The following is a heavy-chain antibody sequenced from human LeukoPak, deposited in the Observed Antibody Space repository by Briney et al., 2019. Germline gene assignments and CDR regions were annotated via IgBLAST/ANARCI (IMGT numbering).Heavy chain of an antibody. Sequence: GGSLRLSCAASGFTVSSNYISWVRQAPGKGLEWVSVIYSGGDTYYADSVKGRFTISRDNSKNTLYLQMNSLRAEDTAVYYCARGRYYSTFDYWGQGTLVTVSS. CDR3: ARGRYYSTFDY. CDR1: GFTVSSNY. D-gene: IGHD3-10*01. V-gene: IGHV3-53*01. J-gene: IGHJ4*02. CDR2: IYSGGDT.